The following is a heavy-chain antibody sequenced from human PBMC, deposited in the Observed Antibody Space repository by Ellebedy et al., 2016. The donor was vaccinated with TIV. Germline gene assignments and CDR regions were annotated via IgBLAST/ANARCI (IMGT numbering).Heavy chain of an antibody. V-gene: IGHV1-24*01. CDR1: GYTLTELS. J-gene: IGHJ4*02. CDR3: ATGEMATFYFDY. CDR2: FDPEDGET. Sequence: ASVKVSCKVSGYTLTELSMHWVRQAPGKGLEWMGGFDPEDGETIYAQKFQGGVTMTEDTSTDTAYMELSSLRSEDTAVYYCATGEMATFYFDYWGQGTLVTVSS. D-gene: IGHD5-24*01.